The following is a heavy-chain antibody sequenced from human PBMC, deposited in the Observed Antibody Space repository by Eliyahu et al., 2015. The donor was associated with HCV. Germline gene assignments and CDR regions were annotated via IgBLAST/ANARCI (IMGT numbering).Heavy chain of an antibody. D-gene: IGHD3-10*01. Sequence: QVQLVESGGGVVRPGGSXXLSCAASGFPFTXYYVSWSRQGLGKGLEWIASISPSSSYTHYAESVRGRFTIARDNAKSSVFLEMDYLRHDDTAVYYCAREFPPIGEGQLAFDFWGQGVLVTVSP. CDR1: GFPFTXYY. CDR2: ISPSSSYT. J-gene: IGHJ4*02. CDR3: AREFPPIGEGQLAFDF. V-gene: IGHV3-11*06.